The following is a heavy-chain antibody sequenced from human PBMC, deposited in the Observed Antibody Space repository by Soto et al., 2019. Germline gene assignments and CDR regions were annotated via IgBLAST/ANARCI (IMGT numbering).Heavy chain of an antibody. D-gene: IGHD5-12*01. CDR3: AKDSQRWLQEFDY. CDR1: GFTFSSYA. V-gene: IGHV3-23*01. CDR2: ISGSGGST. J-gene: IGHJ4*02. Sequence: EVQLLESGGGLVQPGGSLRLSCAASGFTFSSYAMSWVRQAPGKGLEWVSAISGSGGSTFYADSVKGRFTISRDNSKNTLYLQMNSLRAEDTVVYYCAKDSQRWLQEFDYWGQGTLVTVSS.